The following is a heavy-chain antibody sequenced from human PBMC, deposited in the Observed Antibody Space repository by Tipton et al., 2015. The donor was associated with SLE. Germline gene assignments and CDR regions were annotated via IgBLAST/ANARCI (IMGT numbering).Heavy chain of an antibody. Sequence: EALGFTLDDSAMHWVRQAPGKGLEWVAGVSRQSGSIGYGESVKGRFTISRDNAKNSLYLQMNSLRGEDTAVYHCVRGKFGQGYWGRGTLVTVSS. CDR2: VSRQSGSI. CDR1: GFTLDDSA. V-gene: IGHV3-9*01. D-gene: IGHD3-10*01. J-gene: IGHJ4*02. CDR3: VRGKFGQGY.